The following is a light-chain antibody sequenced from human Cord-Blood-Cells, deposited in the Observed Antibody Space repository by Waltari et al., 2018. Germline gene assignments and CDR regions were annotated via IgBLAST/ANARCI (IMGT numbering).Light chain of an antibody. V-gene: IGLV3-21*04. J-gene: IGLJ3*02. CDR2: YDS. CDR3: QVWDSSSDHPV. Sequence: SYVLTQPPSVSVAPGKTARITRGGNNIGSKRVHWYQQKPGQAPVLVIYYDSDRPSGIPERFSGSNSGTTATLTISRVEAGDEADYYCQVWDSSSDHPVFGGGTKLTVL. CDR1: NIGSKR.